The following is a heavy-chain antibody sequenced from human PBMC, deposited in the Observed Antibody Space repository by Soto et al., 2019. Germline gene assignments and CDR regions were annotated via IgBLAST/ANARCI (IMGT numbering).Heavy chain of an antibody. D-gene: IGHD6-6*01. CDR1: NETLTTYG. Sequence: QVHLVQSGAEVKKPGASVKVSCKASNETLTTYGISWVRQAPGQGLEWMGWVSGYSGHSSSAQEFQDRVIMTTDTSTNTASMELRSLTSDDSAVYFCARDSSSSGYYYGMDVWGQGTTVTVSS. V-gene: IGHV1-18*01. CDR3: ARDSSSSGYYYGMDV. J-gene: IGHJ6*02. CDR2: VSGYSGHS.